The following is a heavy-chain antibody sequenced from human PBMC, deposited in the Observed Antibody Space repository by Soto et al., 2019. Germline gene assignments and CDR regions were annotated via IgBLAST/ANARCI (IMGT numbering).Heavy chain of an antibody. D-gene: IGHD3-22*01. CDR2: ISSGGTTI. V-gene: IGHV3-11*01. J-gene: IGHJ5*02. CDR3: ATKGGGYYFQFDP. Sequence: QVQLVESGGGFGKPGGSLRLSCAASGFTFSDYYMSWIRQAPGKGLEWVSYISSGGTTIYYADSVKGRVTIYRDDAKNSLFLQMNSLRPEDTAVYFCATKGGGYYFQFDPWGQGTLVTVSS. CDR1: GFTFSDYY.